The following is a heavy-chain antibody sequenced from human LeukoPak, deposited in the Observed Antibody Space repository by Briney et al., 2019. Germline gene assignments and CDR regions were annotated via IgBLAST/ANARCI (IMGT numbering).Heavy chain of an antibody. D-gene: IGHD6-13*01. CDR3: AKAGSSWYGVFDAFDI. CDR2: VSYDGSNK. V-gene: IGHV3-30*18. CDR1: GFTFSSYG. J-gene: IGHJ3*02. Sequence: PGGSLRLSCAASGFTFSSYGMHWVRQAPGKGLEWVAVVSYDGSNKYYVDSVKGRFTISRDNSKNTLYLQMNSLRAEDTAVYYCAKAGSSWYGVFDAFDIWGQGTMVTVSS.